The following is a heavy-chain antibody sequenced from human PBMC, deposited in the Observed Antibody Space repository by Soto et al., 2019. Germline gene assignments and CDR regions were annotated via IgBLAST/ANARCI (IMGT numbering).Heavy chain of an antibody. V-gene: IGHV3-30*18. J-gene: IGHJ6*02. CDR3: AKDLRGGRSSASYISGMDV. CDR2: ISYDGSNK. CDR1: GFTFSSYG. D-gene: IGHD6-6*01. Sequence: GGSLRLSCAASGFTFSSYGMHWVRQAPGKGLEWVAVISYDGSNKYYADSVKGRFTISRDNSKNTLYLQMNSLRAEDTAVYYCAKDLRGGRSSASYISGMDVWGQGTTVTVAS.